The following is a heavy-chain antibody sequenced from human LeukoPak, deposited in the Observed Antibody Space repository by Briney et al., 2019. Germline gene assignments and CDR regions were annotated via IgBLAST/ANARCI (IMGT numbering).Heavy chain of an antibody. CDR3: AKVPQYVPDY. D-gene: IGHD2-2*01. CDR1: GFTFSSCS. J-gene: IGHJ4*02. Sequence: GGSLRLSCAASGFTFSSCSLNWVRQAPGKGLEWVSSISSSSSYIYYADSVKGRFTISRDNSKNTLYLQMNSLRAEDTAVYYCAKVPQYVPDYWGQGTLVTVSS. CDR2: ISSSSSYI. V-gene: IGHV3-21*04.